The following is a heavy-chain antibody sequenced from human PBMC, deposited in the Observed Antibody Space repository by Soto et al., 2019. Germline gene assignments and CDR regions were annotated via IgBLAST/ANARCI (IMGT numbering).Heavy chain of an antibody. V-gene: IGHV3-21*01. J-gene: IGHJ4*02. D-gene: IGHD2-15*01. CDR3: ASATVVAATFDF. Sequence: EVQLVESGGGLVKPGGSLTLSCAASGFAFRSYNMNWVRQAPGKGLEWVASISSGSSNIYYADSVKGRFTISRDNAKNSLFLQMDSLRAEDSAVYYCASATVVAATFDFWGQGPLGTVSP. CDR2: ISSGSSNI. CDR1: GFAFRSYN.